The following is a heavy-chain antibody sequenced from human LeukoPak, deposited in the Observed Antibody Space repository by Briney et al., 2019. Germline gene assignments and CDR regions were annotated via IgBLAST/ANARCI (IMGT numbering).Heavy chain of an antibody. CDR3: ASSERSFGVVITAPIDY. J-gene: IGHJ4*02. Sequence: ASVKVSCKASGGTFSSYAISWVRQAPGQGLEWMGGIIPIFGTANYAQKFQGRVTITADESTSTAYMELSSLRSEDTAVYYCASSERSFGVVITAPIDYWGQGTLATVSS. CDR2: IIPIFGTA. V-gene: IGHV1-69*01. D-gene: IGHD3-3*01. CDR1: GGTFSSYA.